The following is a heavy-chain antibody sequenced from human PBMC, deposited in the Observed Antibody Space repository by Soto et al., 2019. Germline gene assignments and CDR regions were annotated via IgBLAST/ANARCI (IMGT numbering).Heavy chain of an antibody. D-gene: IGHD3-10*01. CDR2: IYYSGST. J-gene: IGHJ4*02. V-gene: IGHV4-39*01. CDR1: GGSISSSSYY. CDR3: ARQSISGSPLGDYFDY. Sequence: QLQLQESGPGLVKPSETLSLTCTVSGGSISSSSYYWGWIRQPPGKGREWIGRIYYSGSTYYNPSLKSRVTISVKTSKNQFALKLSSVTAADTAVYYCARQSISGSPLGDYFDYWGQGTLVTVSS.